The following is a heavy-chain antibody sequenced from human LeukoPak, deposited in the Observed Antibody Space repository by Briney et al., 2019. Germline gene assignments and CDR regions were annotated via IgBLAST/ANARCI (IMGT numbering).Heavy chain of an antibody. CDR1: GGSFSGYY. D-gene: IGHD3-22*01. J-gene: IGHJ4*02. CDR3: ARGDYYDSSGYPSHFDY. CDR2: TNHSGST. Sequence: SETLSLTCAVYGGSFSGYYWSWIRQPPGKGLEWIGETNHSGSTNYNPSLKSRVTISVDTSKNQFSLKLSSVTAADTAVYYCARGDYYDSSGYPSHFDYWGQGTLVTVSS. V-gene: IGHV4-34*01.